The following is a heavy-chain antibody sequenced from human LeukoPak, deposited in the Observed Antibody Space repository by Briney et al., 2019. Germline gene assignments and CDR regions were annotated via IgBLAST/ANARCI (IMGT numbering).Heavy chain of an antibody. J-gene: IGHJ4*02. Sequence: GGSLRLSCAASGFTFSDYYMNWVRQAPGKGLEWVSSISSSSSYIYYADSVKGRFTISRDNAKNSLYLQMNSLRAEDTAVYYCARDMGYCSGGSCYAYFDYWGQGTLVTVSS. CDR3: ARDMGYCSGGSCYAYFDY. CDR2: ISSSSSYI. V-gene: IGHV3-21*01. CDR1: GFTFSDYY. D-gene: IGHD2-15*01.